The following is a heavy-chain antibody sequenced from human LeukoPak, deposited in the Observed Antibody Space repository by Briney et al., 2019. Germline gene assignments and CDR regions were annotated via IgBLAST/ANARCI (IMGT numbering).Heavy chain of an antibody. Sequence: GRSLRLSCAASGFTFSSYGMHWVRQAPGKGLEWVAVIWYDGSNKYYADSVKGRFTISRDNSKNTLYLQMNSLRAGDTAVYYCARSYYDILTSWYFDYWGQGTLVTVSS. CDR3: ARSYYDILTSWYFDY. CDR2: IWYDGSNK. J-gene: IGHJ4*02. D-gene: IGHD3-9*01. CDR1: GFTFSSYG. V-gene: IGHV3-33*01.